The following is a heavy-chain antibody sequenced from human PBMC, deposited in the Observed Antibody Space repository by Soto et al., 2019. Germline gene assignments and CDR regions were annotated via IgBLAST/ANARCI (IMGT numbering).Heavy chain of an antibody. CDR2: ISSSSSTI. CDR3: ARDSQRSTSFGGVMKDFDY. CDR1: GFTSSGYS. D-gene: IGHD3-3*01. J-gene: IGHJ4*02. V-gene: IGHV3-48*02. Sequence: PGRPLRHPCAASGFTSSGYSRNRIRQAPGKGLEWVSYISSSSSTIYYADSVKGRFTISRDNAKNSLYLQMNSLRDEDTAVYYCARDSQRSTSFGGVMKDFDYRGQGTLVTVSS.